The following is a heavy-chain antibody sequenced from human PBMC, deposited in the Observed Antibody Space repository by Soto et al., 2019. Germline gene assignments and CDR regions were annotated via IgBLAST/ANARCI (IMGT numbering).Heavy chain of an antibody. D-gene: IGHD2-21*02. CDR1: GFTFGNYG. V-gene: IGHV3-23*01. Sequence: DVQLLESGGGLVQPGGSLRLSCAASGFTFGNYGINWVRQAPGKGLEWVSGISGGGGSTYYADSVKGRFTVSRDPSKNSVFLEMNTLRAEDTAVYSCAKGFIVVVTVLRPDDAFDVWGQGTLVTVSS. CDR3: AKGFIVVVTVLRPDDAFDV. J-gene: IGHJ3*01. CDR2: ISGGGGST.